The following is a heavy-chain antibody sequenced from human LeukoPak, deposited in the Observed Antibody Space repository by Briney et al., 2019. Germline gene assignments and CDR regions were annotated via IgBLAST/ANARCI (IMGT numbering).Heavy chain of an antibody. V-gene: IGHV1-46*01. CDR2: INPSGGST. D-gene: IGHD3-22*01. CDR1: GYTFTGYY. J-gene: IGHJ4*02. CDR3: AIRYYYDSSGYLY. Sequence: GASVKVSCKASGYTFTGYYMHWVRQAPGKGLEGMGIINPSGGSTSYAQKFQGRVTMTRDTSTSTVYMELSSLRSEDTAVYYCAIRYYYDSSGYLYWGQGTLVTVSS.